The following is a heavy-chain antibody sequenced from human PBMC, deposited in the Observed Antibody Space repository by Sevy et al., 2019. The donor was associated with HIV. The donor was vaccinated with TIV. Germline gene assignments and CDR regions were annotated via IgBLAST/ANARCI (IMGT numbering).Heavy chain of an antibody. V-gene: IGHV4-39*01. Sequence: SETLSLTCTVSGGSISSSSYYWGWIRQPPGKGLEWIGSIYYSGSTYYNPSLKSRITISVDTSKNQFSRKLGSVTAADTAVYYCARLTATAIGLAYYFDYWGQGTLVTVSS. CDR1: GGSISSSSYY. J-gene: IGHJ4*02. CDR2: IYYSGST. CDR3: ARLTATAIGLAYYFDY. D-gene: IGHD3-16*01.